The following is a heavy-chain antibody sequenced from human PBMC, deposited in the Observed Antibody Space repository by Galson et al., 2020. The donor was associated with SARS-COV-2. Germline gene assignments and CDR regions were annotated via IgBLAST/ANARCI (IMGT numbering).Heavy chain of an antibody. CDR3: ARANPSYYYDSSGYSFDY. CDR2: IYYSGST. V-gene: IGHV4-31*03. J-gene: IGHJ4*02. D-gene: IGHD3-22*01. CDR1: GGSISSGGYY. Sequence: SETLSLTCTVSGGSISSGGYYWSWIRQHPGKGLEWIGYIYYSGSTYYNPSLKSRVTISVDTSKNQFSLKLSSVTAADTAVYYCARANPSYYYDSSGYSFDYWGQGTLVTVSS.